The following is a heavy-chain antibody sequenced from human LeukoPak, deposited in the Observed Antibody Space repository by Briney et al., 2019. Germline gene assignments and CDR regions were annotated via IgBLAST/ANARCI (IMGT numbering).Heavy chain of an antibody. CDR1: GFTFSSYA. D-gene: IGHD3-22*01. Sequence: GGSLRLSCAASGFTFSSYAMSWVRQAPGKGLEWVSAISGSGGCTYYADSVKGRFTISRDNSKNTLYLQMNSLRAEDTAVYYCAKVVLRYYDSSGYSHWGQGTLVTVSS. J-gene: IGHJ4*02. CDR3: AKVVLRYYDSSGYSH. CDR2: ISGSGGCT. V-gene: IGHV3-23*01.